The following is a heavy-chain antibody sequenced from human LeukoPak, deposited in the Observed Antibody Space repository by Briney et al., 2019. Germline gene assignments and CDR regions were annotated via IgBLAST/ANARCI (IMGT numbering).Heavy chain of an antibody. CDR1: GGPITRGGYY. CDR3: AREAWAGTLSGWFDP. CDR2: IFSNGST. V-gene: IGHV4-31*03. Sequence: KPSETLSLTCSVSGGPITRGGYYWRWIRHLPGKGLEWIGYIFSNGSTSYNPSLSSRVTVSFDTSKIQFFLNLSSVTAADTAIYYCAREAWAGTLSGWFDPWGQGTLVTVSS. D-gene: IGHD1-7*01. J-gene: IGHJ5*02.